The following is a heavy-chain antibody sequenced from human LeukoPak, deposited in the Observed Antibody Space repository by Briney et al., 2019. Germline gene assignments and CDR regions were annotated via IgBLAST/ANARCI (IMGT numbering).Heavy chain of an antibody. Sequence: SETLSLTCTVSGYSISSGYYWGWIRQPPGKWLEWIGSIYHSGSTYYNPSLKSRVTISVDTSKNQFSLKLSSVTAADTAVYYCATGEELLPLDYWGQGTLVTVSS. D-gene: IGHD1-26*01. V-gene: IGHV4-38-2*02. CDR2: IYHSGST. CDR3: ATGEELLPLDY. CDR1: GYSISSGYY. J-gene: IGHJ4*02.